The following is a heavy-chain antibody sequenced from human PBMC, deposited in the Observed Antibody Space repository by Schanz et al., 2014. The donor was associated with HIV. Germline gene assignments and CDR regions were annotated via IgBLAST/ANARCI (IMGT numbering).Heavy chain of an antibody. Sequence: QVQLVQSGAGVKKPRASVKVSCKASGYTFTRNGISWVRQAPGQGLECMGGILPRSGTTNYAQKWQDRVTMTADKSTSTIYMELNSLRSEDTAVYYCAKRKLTTQRYYYGMDVWGQGTTVTVSS. D-gene: IGHD1-1*01. V-gene: IGHV1-69*06. CDR3: AKRKLTTQRYYYGMDV. CDR1: GYTFTRNG. CDR2: ILPRSGTT. J-gene: IGHJ6*02.